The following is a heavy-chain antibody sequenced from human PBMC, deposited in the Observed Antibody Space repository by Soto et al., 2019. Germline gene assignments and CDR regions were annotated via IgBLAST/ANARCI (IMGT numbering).Heavy chain of an antibody. CDR1: GFTFSSYG. D-gene: IGHD3-3*01. V-gene: IGHV3-33*01. Sequence: QVQLVESGGGVVQPGRSLRLSCAASGFTFSSYGMHWVRQAPGKGLECVAVIWYDGSNKYYADSVKGRFTISRYNSKNTLSLQMNSLRAEDMAVCYSTRGFRSGFDFDYWGQGTVVSFSS. CDR3: TRGFRSGFDFDY. J-gene: IGHJ4*02. CDR2: IWYDGSNK.